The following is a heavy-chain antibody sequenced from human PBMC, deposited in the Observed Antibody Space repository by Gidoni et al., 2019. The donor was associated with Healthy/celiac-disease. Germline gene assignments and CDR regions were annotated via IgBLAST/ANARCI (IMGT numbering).Heavy chain of an antibody. CDR3: ATPGAMVTSFDY. Sequence: QLQLQESGPGLVKPSETLSLTCTVSGGSISSSSYYWGWIRQPPGKGLEWIGSIYYSGSTYYNPSLKSRVTISVDTSKNQFSLKLSSVTAADTAVYYCATPGAMVTSFDYWGQGTLVTVSS. CDR1: GGSISSSSYY. D-gene: IGHD5-18*01. CDR2: IYYSGST. V-gene: IGHV4-39*01. J-gene: IGHJ4*02.